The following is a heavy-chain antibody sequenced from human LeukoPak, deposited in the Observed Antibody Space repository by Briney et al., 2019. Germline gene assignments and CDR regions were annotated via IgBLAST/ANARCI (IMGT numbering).Heavy chain of an antibody. CDR2: IYSGGST. Sequence: QPGGSLRLSCAASGFTVSSNYMSWVRQAPGKGLEWVSVIYSGGSTYYADSVKGRFTISRDNSKNTLYLQMNSLRAEDTAVYYCARGYCSSTSCYKPDYYYMDVWGKGTTVTVSS. V-gene: IGHV3-66*02. D-gene: IGHD2-2*02. J-gene: IGHJ6*03. CDR3: ARGYCSSTSCYKPDYYYMDV. CDR1: GFTVSSNY.